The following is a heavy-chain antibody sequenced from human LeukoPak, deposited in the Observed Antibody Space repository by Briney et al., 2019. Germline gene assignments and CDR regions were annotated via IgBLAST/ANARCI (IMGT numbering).Heavy chain of an antibody. V-gene: IGHV4-61*02. J-gene: IGHJ4*02. CDR3: ARDRSYYSDTGTDY. CDR1: GGSISSGSYY. Sequence: SETLSLTCTASGGSISSGSYYWSWIRQPAGKGLEWIGRIYTIGNTNYSPSLWRRVTISVDTSKNQFSLRLHSVTAADTAVYYCARDRSYYSDTGTDYWGQGALVTVSS. D-gene: IGHD3-22*01. CDR2: IYTIGNT.